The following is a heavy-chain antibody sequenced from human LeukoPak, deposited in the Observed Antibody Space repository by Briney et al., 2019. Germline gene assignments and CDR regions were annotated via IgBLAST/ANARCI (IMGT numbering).Heavy chain of an antibody. J-gene: IGHJ4*02. CDR1: GFTFTIST. CDR3: AGTPWFGELTLDY. Sequence: SVKVSCKASGFTFTISTIQWVRQARGQRLEWIGWIVVGSGNTNYAQKFQERVIITRDMSTTTVYMELSSLRSEDTAVYYCAGTPWFGELTLDYWGQGTLVTVSS. V-gene: IGHV1-58*02. D-gene: IGHD3-10*01. CDR2: IVVGSGNT.